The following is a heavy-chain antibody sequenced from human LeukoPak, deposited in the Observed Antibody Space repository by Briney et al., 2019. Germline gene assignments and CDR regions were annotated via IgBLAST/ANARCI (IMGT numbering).Heavy chain of an antibody. Sequence: SETLPLTCTVSGDSIISYYWNWIRQPAAKELAGIGRIYASGYTENNPSLQTRVTMSVDTSKNEFSLKVDNVTAADIAVYFCARNHIVTGTYFDSWGQGILVTVSS. D-gene: IGHD3-10*01. CDR1: GDSIISYY. V-gene: IGHV4-4*07. CDR2: IYASGYT. J-gene: IGHJ4*02. CDR3: ARNHIVTGTYFDS.